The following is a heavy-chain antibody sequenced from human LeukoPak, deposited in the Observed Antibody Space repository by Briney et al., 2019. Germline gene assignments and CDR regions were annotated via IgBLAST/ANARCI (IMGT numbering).Heavy chain of an antibody. CDR2: IYTSGST. Sequence: PSETLSLTCTVSGGSISSYYWSWIRQPAGKGLEWIGRIYTSGSTNYNPSLKSRVTVSVDTSKNQFSLKLSSVTAADTAVYYCAGGTRGYSYGYRFDYWGQGTLVTVSS. D-gene: IGHD5-18*01. CDR1: GGSISSYY. CDR3: AGGTRGYSYGYRFDY. V-gene: IGHV4-4*07. J-gene: IGHJ4*02.